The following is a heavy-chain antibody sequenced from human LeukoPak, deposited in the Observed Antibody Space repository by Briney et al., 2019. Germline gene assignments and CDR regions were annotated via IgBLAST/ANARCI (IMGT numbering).Heavy chain of an antibody. Sequence: GGSLRLSCAASGFTFSSYVMSWVRQAPGKGLEWVSSISGSGGSTYYADSVKGRFTISRDNSRNTLYLQMSSPRAEDTAVYYCAKGGPNDYWGQGTLVTVSS. V-gene: IGHV3-23*01. CDR3: AKGGPNDY. CDR2: ISGSGGST. CDR1: GFTFSSYV. J-gene: IGHJ4*02.